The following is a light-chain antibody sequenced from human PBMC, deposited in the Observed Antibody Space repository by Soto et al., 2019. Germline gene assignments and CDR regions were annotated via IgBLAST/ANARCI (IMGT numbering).Light chain of an antibody. J-gene: IGKJ1*01. Sequence: DIQMTQSPSTLSASVGDRVTITCRARQSIGNWLAWYQQKLGKAPKLLIYKASNLETGVPSRFSGSGSGTEFTLTISCLQPDDFAIYYCQQYDDYPRTFGQGTKVEIK. CDR3: QQYDDYPRT. CDR2: KAS. CDR1: QSIGNW. V-gene: IGKV1-5*03.